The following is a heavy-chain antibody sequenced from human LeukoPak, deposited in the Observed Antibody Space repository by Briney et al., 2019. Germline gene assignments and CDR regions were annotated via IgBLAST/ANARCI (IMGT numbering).Heavy chain of an antibody. Sequence: SETLSLTCAVSGGSVSSGSYYWSWIRQPPGRGLEWIAYIHYSGSAAYNPSLKSRVTISRDMSTNQFSLKMTSVTAADTAVYFCTRDMGAPDYGSYSVDYWGQGTLVTVSS. D-gene: IGHD4-23*01. V-gene: IGHV4-61*01. CDR2: IHYSGSA. CDR1: GGSVSSGSYY. CDR3: TRDMGAPDYGSYSVDY. J-gene: IGHJ4*02.